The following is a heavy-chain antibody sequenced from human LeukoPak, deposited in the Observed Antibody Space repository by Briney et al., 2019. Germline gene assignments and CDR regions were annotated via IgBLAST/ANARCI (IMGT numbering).Heavy chain of an antibody. CDR3: ARESSIPGDY. CDR1: GGTFSSYA. V-gene: IGHV1-2*02. Sequence: ASVKVSCKASGGTFSSYAISWVRQAPGQGLEWMGWINPNSGGTNYAQKFQGRVTMTRDTSISTAYMELSRLRSDDTAVYYCARESSIPGDYWGQGTLVTVSS. D-gene: IGHD2-2*01. CDR2: INPNSGGT. J-gene: IGHJ4*02.